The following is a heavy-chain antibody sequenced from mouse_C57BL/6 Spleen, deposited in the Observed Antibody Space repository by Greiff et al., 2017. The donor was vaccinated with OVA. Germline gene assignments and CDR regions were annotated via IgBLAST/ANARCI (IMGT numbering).Heavy chain of an antibody. J-gene: IGHJ3*01. CDR2: INPNNGGT. Sequence: VQLQQSGPELVKPGASVKIPCKASGYTFTDYNMDWVKQSHGKSLEWIGDINPNNGGTIYNQKFKGKATLTVDKSSSTADMELRSLTSEDTAVYYCARPLYYGSSYGFAYWGQGTLVTVSA. D-gene: IGHD1-1*01. CDR1: GYTFTDYN. CDR3: ARPLYYGSSYGFAY. V-gene: IGHV1-18*01.